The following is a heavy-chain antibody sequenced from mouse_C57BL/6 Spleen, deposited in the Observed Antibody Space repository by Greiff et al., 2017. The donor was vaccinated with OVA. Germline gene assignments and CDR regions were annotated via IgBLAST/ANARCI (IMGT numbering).Heavy chain of an antibody. V-gene: IGHV1-4*01. CDR3: DRCTDYDTIDD. CDR1: GYTFTSYT. CDR2: INPSSGYT. J-gene: IGHJ4*01. Sequence: VQLQQSGAELARPGASVKMSCKASGYTFTSYTMHWVKQRPGQGLEWIGNINPSSGYTKYTQKFKDKATLTADKSSRTAYLQLSSLTSEDSAVYYYDRCTDYDTIDDWGQGITVT. D-gene: IGHD5-1*01.